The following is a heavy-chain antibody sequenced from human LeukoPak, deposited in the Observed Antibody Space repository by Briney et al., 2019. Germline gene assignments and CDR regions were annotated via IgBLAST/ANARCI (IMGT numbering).Heavy chain of an antibody. Sequence: ASVKVSCKASGYTFTSYYMRWVRQAPGQGLEWMGIINPSGGSTSYAQKFQGRVTMTRDTSTSTVYMELSSLRSEDTAVYYCARDYTDGVRDILYYFDYWGQGTLVTVSS. V-gene: IGHV1-46*01. CDR2: INPSGGST. CDR3: ARDYTDGVRDILYYFDY. CDR1: GYTFTSYY. D-gene: IGHD3-10*02. J-gene: IGHJ4*02.